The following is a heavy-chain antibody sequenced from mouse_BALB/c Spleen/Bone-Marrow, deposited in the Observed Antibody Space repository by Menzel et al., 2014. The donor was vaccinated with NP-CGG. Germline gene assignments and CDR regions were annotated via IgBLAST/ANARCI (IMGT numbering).Heavy chain of an antibody. V-gene: IGHV1-15*01. CDR2: IDPETGGT. Sequence: QVQLQQSGAELVRPGASVTLSCKASGYTFTDYEMHWVKQTPVHGLEWIGAIDPETGGTAYNQKFKGKATLTADKSSSTAYMELRSLTSEDPAVYYCTRSETGPFASWGQGTLGTVSA. D-gene: IGHD4-1*01. CDR1: GYTFTDYE. CDR3: TRSETGPFAS. J-gene: IGHJ3*01.